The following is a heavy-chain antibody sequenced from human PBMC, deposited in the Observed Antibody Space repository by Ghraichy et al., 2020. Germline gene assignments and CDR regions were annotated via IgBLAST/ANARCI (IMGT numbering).Heavy chain of an antibody. V-gene: IGHV2-5*01. J-gene: IGHJ4*02. CDR2: LYWNDDK. D-gene: IGHD2/OR15-2a*01. CDR3: AHSPYFRLNFDS. CDR1: GFSLSTLGVG. Sequence: SGPTLVKPTQTLTLTCTFSGFSLSTLGVGVAWIRQPPGKALEWLALLYWNDDKRFSPSLKSRLTITKDTSKNQVVLTMTNMDPVDTAKYYCAHSPYFRLNFDSWGQGTLVTVSS.